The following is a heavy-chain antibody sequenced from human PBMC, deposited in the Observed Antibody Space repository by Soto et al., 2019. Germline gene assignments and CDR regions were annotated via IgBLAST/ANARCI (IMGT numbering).Heavy chain of an antibody. CDR3: ARDKAVVVVAATGFAY. J-gene: IGHJ4*02. V-gene: IGHV3-23*01. CDR2: ISGSGGST. D-gene: IGHD2-15*01. CDR1: GFTSSSYA. Sequence: PGGSLRLSCAASGFTSSSYAMSWVRQAAGQGLEWVSAISGSGGSTYYADSVKGRFTISRDNSKNTLYLQMNSLRAEDTAVYYCARDKAVVVVAATGFAYWGQGTLVTVFS.